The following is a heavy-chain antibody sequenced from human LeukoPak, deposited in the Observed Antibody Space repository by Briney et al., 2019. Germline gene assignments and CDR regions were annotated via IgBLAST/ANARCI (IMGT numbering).Heavy chain of an antibody. CDR2: IYYSGST. CDR3: ARVVGDTTSYYYPMDV. CDR1: GGSISSSSYY. J-gene: IGHJ6*02. D-gene: IGHD3-16*01. Sequence: SETLSLTCTVSGGSISSSSYYWGWIRQPPGKGLEWIGSIYYSGSTYYNPSLKSRVTISVDTSKNQFSLKLSSVTAADTAVYFCARVVGDTTSYYYPMDVWGRGTTVTVSS. V-gene: IGHV4-39*01.